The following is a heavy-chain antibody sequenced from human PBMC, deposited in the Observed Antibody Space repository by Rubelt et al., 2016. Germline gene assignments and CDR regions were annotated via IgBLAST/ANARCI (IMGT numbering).Heavy chain of an antibody. CDR2: ISSSSSYI. V-gene: IGHV3-21*01. J-gene: IGHJ4*02. D-gene: IGHD3-22*01. Sequence: GGSLRLSCVASGFTFSSFNMNWVRQAPGKGLEWVSSISSSSSYIYYEDSVRGRFTISRDNAKKSLYLHMNSLRAEDTAVYYCATRRSDYYDSSALDYWGQGTLVTVSS. CDR1: GFTFSSFN. CDR3: ATRRSDYYDSSALDY.